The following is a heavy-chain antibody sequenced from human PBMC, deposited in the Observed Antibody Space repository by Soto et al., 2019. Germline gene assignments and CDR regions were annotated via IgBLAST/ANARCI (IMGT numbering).Heavy chain of an antibody. D-gene: IGHD3-22*01. Sequence: GGSLRLSCAASGFTFSSYAMHWVRQAPGKXLEWVAVISYDGSNKYYADSVKGRFTISRDNSKNTLYLQMNSLIAEDTAVYYCARLHYYDSSGYRDYYFDYWGQGTLVTVSS. V-gene: IGHV3-30-3*01. CDR2: ISYDGSNK. CDR3: ARLHYYDSSGYRDYYFDY. J-gene: IGHJ4*02. CDR1: GFTFSSYA.